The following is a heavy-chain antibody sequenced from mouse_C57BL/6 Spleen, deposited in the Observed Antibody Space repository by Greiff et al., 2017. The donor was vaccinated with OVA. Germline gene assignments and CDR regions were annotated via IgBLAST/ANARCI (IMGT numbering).Heavy chain of an antibody. CDR1: GFTFSDYY. CDR3: ARSYYAMDY. CDR2: INYDGSST. Sequence: EVMLVESEGGLVQPGSSMKLSCTASGFTFSDYYMAWVRQVPEKGLEWVANINYDGSSTYYLDSLKSRFIISRDNAKNILYLQMSSLNAEDTATYYCARSYYAMDYWGQGTSVTVSS. J-gene: IGHJ4*01. V-gene: IGHV5-16*01.